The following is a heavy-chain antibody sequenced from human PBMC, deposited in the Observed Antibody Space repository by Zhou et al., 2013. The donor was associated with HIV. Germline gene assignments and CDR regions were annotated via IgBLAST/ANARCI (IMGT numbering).Heavy chain of an antibody. CDR3: ARWEELELGNSFDM. V-gene: IGHV1-69*05. D-gene: IGHD7-27*01. Sequence: QVQLVQSGAEVKKPGSSIKVSCKASGGNFNTYAINWVRQAPGQGLEWMGGIIPLFDEPNYAQKFKGKVTITTDKSTNTAYMEVNSLRPEDTAMYYCARWEELELGNSFDMWGQGTMVLVSP. CDR2: IIPLFDEP. CDR1: GGNFNTYA. J-gene: IGHJ3*02.